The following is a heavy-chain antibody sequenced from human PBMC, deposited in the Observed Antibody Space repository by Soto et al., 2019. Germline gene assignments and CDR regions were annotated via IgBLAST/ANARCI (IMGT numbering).Heavy chain of an antibody. CDR1: GYTFTSYD. CDR3: ARLSPYYDSSGYYRYYYDGMDV. D-gene: IGHD3-22*01. CDR2: MNPNSGNT. J-gene: IGHJ6*02. V-gene: IGHV1-8*01. Sequence: VTVSCKASGYTFTSYDINWVRHATGQGLEWMGWMNPNSGNTGYAQKFQGRGTITRNTSISTAYMELSSLRSEDTAVYYCARLSPYYDSSGYYRYYYDGMDVWGQGTTVTVSS.